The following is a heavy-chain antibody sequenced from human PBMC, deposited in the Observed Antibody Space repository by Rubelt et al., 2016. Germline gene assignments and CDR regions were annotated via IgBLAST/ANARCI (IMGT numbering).Heavy chain of an antibody. J-gene: IGHJ5*02. CDR3: AREYYDILTGYYQAKMHTFDP. Sequence: GGSLRLSCSASGFTFSSYSMHWVRQAPGKGLEYVSAISSNGGTTYYADSVKGRFTISRDNAKNSLYLQMNSLRDEDTAVYYCAREYYDILTGYYQAKMHTFDPWGQGTLVTVSS. CDR1: GFTFSSYS. D-gene: IGHD3-9*01. V-gene: IGHV3-64*04. CDR2: ISSNGGTT.